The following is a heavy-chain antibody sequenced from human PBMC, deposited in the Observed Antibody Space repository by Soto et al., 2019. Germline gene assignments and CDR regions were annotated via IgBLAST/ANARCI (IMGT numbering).Heavy chain of an antibody. CDR3: ARESEDLTSNFDY. J-gene: IGHJ4*02. CDR2: ISSTTNYI. Sequence: AGGSLRLSCSASGFTFTRYSMNWVRQAPGKGLEWVSSISSTTNYIYYGDSMQGRFTISRDNAKNSLYLEMNSLRAEDTAVYYCARESEDLTSNFDYGGQGTLVTVSS. V-gene: IGHV3-21*06. CDR1: GFTFTRYS.